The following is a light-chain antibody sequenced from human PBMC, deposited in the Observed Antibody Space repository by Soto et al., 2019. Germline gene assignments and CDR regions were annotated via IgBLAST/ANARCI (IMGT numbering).Light chain of an antibody. CDR3: QTWGTGIQV. CDR2: LNSDGIH. J-gene: IGLJ1*01. V-gene: IGLV4-69*01. CDR1: SWHSNYA. Sequence: QLVLTQSPSASASLGASVKLTCTLSSWHSNYAIAWHQQQPEKGPRYLMKLNSDGIHSKGDGIPDRFSGSSSGAERYLTISSLQSEDEADYYCQTWGTGIQVFGTGTKPTVL.